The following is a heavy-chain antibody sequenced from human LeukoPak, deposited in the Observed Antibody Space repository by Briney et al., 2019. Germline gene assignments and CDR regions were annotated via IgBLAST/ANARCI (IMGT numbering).Heavy chain of an antibody. Sequence: GGSLRLSCAASGFTFSSYAMHWVRQAPGKGLEWVAVISYDGSNKYYADSVKGRFTISRDNSKNTLYLQMNSLRAEDTAVYYCAREASSWMYYFDYWGQGTLVTVSS. CDR1: GFTFSSYA. V-gene: IGHV3-30*14. D-gene: IGHD6-13*01. J-gene: IGHJ4*02. CDR2: ISYDGSNK. CDR3: AREASSWMYYFDY.